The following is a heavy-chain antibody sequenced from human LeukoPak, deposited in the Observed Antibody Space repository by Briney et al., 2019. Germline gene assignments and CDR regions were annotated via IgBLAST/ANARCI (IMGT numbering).Heavy chain of an antibody. Sequence: GGSLRLSCAASGFTFSSYAISWGRHAPGKGLEWVSAISGSGGSTYYADSVKGRFTISRDNSKNALYLQMNSLRAEDTAVYYCAKDHGGLSSGWPYYFDYWGQGTLVTVSS. V-gene: IGHV3-23*01. CDR1: GFTFSSYA. D-gene: IGHD6-19*01. J-gene: IGHJ4*02. CDR2: ISGSGGST. CDR3: AKDHGGLSSGWPYYFDY.